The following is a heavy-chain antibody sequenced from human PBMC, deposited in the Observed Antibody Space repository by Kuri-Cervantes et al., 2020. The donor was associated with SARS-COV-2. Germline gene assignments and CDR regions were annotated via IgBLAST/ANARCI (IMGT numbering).Heavy chain of an antibody. CDR2: ISVHSGRS. CDR1: GYTFTHYG. V-gene: IGHV1-18*04. CDR3: ARDADDSSWNY. Sequence: ASVKVSCKTSGYTFTHYGINWVRQAPGQGLEWMGWISVHSGRSNVAQRFHGRVTLTTDTSANTAYMELGSLGLDDTAVYYCARDADDSSWNYWGPGSLVTVSS. D-gene: IGHD6-13*01. J-gene: IGHJ4*02.